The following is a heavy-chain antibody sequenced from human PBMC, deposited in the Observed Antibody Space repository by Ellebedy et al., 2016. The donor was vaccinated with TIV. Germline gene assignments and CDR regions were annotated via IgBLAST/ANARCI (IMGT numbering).Heavy chain of an antibody. CDR2: INPNSGGT. CDR3: ARWAGRGATTFFGPLDY. D-gene: IGHD1-1*01. Sequence: ASVKVSXXASGYTFTGYYMHWVRQAPGQGLERMGWINPNSGGTNYAQKFQGRITITADESTSTIYMELSSLRSEDTAMYYCARWAGRGATTFFGPLDYWGQGALVTVAS. CDR1: GYTFTGYY. V-gene: IGHV1-2*02. J-gene: IGHJ4*02.